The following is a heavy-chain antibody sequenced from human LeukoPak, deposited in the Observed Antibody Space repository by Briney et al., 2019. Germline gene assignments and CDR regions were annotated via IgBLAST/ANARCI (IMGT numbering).Heavy chain of an antibody. D-gene: IGHD1-26*01. J-gene: IGHJ4*02. CDR3: AKGVGATMVDY. CDR2: ISYGGFNK. Sequence: GGSLRLSCAASGFTFSNYAMHWVRQAPGKGLEWVAAISYGGFNKYYADSVKGRFTISRDNSKNPLYLQMNSLRAEDTAVYYCAKGVGATMVDYWGQGTLVTVSS. CDR1: GFTFSNYA. V-gene: IGHV3-30-3*01.